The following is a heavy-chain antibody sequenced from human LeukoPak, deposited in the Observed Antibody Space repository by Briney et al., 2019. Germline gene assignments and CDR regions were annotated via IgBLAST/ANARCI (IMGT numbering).Heavy chain of an antibody. V-gene: IGHV1-8*02. Sequence: ASVKVSCKASGYTFTSYDINWVRQATGQGLEWMGWMNPNNGNTGYAQKFQGRVTMTRDTSISTAYMELRSLRSEDTAVYYCVRDGEGVAISVNYWFDPWGQGTLVTVSS. J-gene: IGHJ5*02. D-gene: IGHD3-10*01. CDR1: GYTFTSYD. CDR2: MNPNNGNT. CDR3: VRDGEGVAISVNYWFDP.